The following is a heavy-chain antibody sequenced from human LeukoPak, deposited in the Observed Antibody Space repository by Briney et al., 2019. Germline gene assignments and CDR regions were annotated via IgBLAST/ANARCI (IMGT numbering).Heavy chain of an antibody. CDR2: ISYDGSNK. CDR1: GFTFSSYA. J-gene: IGHJ4*02. CDR3: ARDRYSSGPYYFDY. D-gene: IGHD6-19*01. V-gene: IGHV3-30*04. Sequence: GGSLRLSCAASGFTFSSYAMHWVRQAPGKGVEWVAVISYDGSNKYYADSVKGRFTISRDNSKNTLYLQMNSLRAEDTAVYYCARDRYSSGPYYFDYWGQGTLVTVSS.